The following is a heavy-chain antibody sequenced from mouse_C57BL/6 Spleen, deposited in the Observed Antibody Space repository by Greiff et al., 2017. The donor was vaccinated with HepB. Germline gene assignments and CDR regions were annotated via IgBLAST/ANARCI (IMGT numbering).Heavy chain of an antibody. Sequence: VQLQQSGAELVRPGTSVKVSCKASGYAFTNYLIEWVKQRPGQGLEWIGVINPGSGGTNYNEKFKGKATLTADKSSSTAYMQLSSLTSEDSAVYFCARSGTTVVAHYFDYWGQGTTLTVSS. V-gene: IGHV1-54*01. D-gene: IGHD1-1*01. CDR3: ARSGTTVVAHYFDY. J-gene: IGHJ2*01. CDR1: GYAFTNYL. CDR2: INPGSGGT.